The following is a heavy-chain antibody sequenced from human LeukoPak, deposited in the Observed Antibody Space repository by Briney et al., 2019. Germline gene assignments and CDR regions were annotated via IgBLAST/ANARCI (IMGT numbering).Heavy chain of an antibody. J-gene: IGHJ4*02. CDR1: GFTFDDYA. CDR3: ATDTRTGYYNPLFDY. D-gene: IGHD3/OR15-3a*01. CDR2: ISWNSGSI. V-gene: IGHV3-9*01. Sequence: GGSLRLSCAASGFTFDDYAMHWVRQAPGKGLEWVSGISWNSGSIGYADSVKGRFTISRDNAKNSLYLQMNSLRAEDTALYYCATDTRTGYYNPLFDYWGQGTLVTVSS.